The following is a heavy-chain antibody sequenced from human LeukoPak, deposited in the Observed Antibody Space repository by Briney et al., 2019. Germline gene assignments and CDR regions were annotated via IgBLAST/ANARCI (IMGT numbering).Heavy chain of an antibody. CDR2: VSADGRTQ. Sequence: GGSLRLSCAAFGFTFRTYSIHWVRQAPGKGWEWVTVVSADGRTQLYSDSVKGRFTVSRDNSLNTLHLQMNSLKTEDTAVYYCAREFGHNRWYFDYWGQGALVTVSS. D-gene: IGHD5-24*01. CDR3: AREFGHNRWYFDY. J-gene: IGHJ4*02. V-gene: IGHV3-30*03. CDR1: GFTFRTYS.